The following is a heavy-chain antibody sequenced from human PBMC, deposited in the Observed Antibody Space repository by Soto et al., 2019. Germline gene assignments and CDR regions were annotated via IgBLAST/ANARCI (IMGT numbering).Heavy chain of an antibody. CDR3: ARGATPSDY. D-gene: IGHD2-15*01. V-gene: IGHV1-18*01. CDR1: GYTFTNFG. J-gene: IGHJ4*02. CDR2: ISAYNGNT. Sequence: QVHLVQSGAEVKKPGASVKVSCTASGYTFTNFGISWVRQAPGQGLEWMGWISAYNGNTNYPQKCQGRHTITTDTTGRTADKEVRSLNCDGTVVYYCARGATPSDYGGQGTLVTVSS.